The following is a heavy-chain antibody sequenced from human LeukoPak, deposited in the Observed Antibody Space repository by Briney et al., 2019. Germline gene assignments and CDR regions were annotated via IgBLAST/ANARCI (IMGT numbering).Heavy chain of an antibody. D-gene: IGHD5-18*01. V-gene: IGHV3-30*03. CDR3: ARARSSYGYGDAFDI. CDR1: GFTFSSYG. CDR2: ISYDGSNK. J-gene: IGHJ3*02. Sequence: GGSLRLSCAASGFTFSSYGMHWVRQAPGKGLEWVAVISYDGSNKYYADSVKGRFTISRDNSKNTLYLQMNSLRTEDTAVYYCARARSSYGYGDAFDIWGQGTMVTVSS.